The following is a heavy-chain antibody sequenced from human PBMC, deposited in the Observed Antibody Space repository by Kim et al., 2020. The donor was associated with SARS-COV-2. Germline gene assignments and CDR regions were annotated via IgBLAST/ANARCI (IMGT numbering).Heavy chain of an antibody. D-gene: IGHD1-1*01. Sequence: GESLKISCKASGYNFASSWMAWVRQRPGEGLEWLGIIYPGDSETRYSPSFQGQVTLSADKSNGTAFLHLSTLKASDSAMYYCARQHDQNFAYWGQGTLVTVSS. V-gene: IGHV5-51*01. CDR1: GYNFASSW. CDR3: ARQHDQNFAY. CDR2: IYPGDSET. J-gene: IGHJ4*02.